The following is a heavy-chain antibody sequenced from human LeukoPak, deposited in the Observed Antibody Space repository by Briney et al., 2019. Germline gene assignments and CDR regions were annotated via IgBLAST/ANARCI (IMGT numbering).Heavy chain of an antibody. J-gene: IGHJ4*02. V-gene: IGHV4-34*01. Sequence: PSETLSLTCAVYGGSFSGYYWSWIRQPPGKGLEWIGEINHSGSTNYNPSLKSRVTISVDTSKNQFSLKLSSVTAADTAVYYCARAPRGYSYGNFDYWGQGTLVTVSS. CDR2: INHSGST. CDR3: ARAPRGYSYGNFDY. CDR1: GGSFSGYY. D-gene: IGHD5-18*01.